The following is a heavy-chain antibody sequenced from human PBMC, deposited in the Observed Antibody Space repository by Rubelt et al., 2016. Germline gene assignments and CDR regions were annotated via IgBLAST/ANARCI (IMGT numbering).Heavy chain of an antibody. Sequence: YGGGVVQPGRSLRLSCAASGFTFTSYAIHWVRQAPGTGLEWVSVIYSGGSTYYADSVKGRFTISRDNSKNTLYLQMNSLRAEDTAVYYCARRGPSGPHDACDIWGQGTMVTVSS. CDR3: ARRGPSGPHDACDI. CDR1: GFTFTSYA. CDR2: IYSGGST. V-gene: IGHV3-NL1*01. J-gene: IGHJ3*02.